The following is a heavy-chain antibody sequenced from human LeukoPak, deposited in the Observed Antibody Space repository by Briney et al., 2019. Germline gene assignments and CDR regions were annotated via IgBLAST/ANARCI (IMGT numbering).Heavy chain of an antibody. D-gene: IGHD3-22*01. J-gene: IGHJ4*02. CDR2: IKQDGSEK. Sequence: PGGSLRLSCAASGFTFSSYWMSWVRQAPGKGLEWVANIKQDGSEKYYVDSVKGRFTISRDNAKNSLYLQMNSLRAEDTAVYYCARAHYDPIGSSRKFDYWGQGTLVTVSS. CDR3: ARAHYDPIGSSRKFDY. V-gene: IGHV3-7*01. CDR1: GFTFSSYW.